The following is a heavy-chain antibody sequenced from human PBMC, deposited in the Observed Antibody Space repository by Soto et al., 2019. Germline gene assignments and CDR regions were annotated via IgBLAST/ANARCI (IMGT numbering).Heavy chain of an antibody. J-gene: IGHJ5*02. CDR2: VYYSASTNYKPSL. V-gene: IGHV4-59*12. CDR3: ARVPGP. Sequence: SETLSLTCTVSGGPISSYYWSWIRQPPGKGLEWIGYVYYSASTNYKPSLNYNPSLKSRVTISLDRSKNQFSLKLSSVTAADTAVYYCARVPGPWGQGTLVTVSS. CDR1: GGPISSYY. D-gene: IGHD7-27*01.